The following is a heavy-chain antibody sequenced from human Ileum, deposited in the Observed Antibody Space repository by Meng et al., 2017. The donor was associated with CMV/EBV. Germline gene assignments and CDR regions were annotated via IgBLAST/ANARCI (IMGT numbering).Heavy chain of an antibody. CDR3: ARDAADSTSPAWFDP. D-gene: IGHD2-2*01. CDR2: INSDGSST. J-gene: IGHJ5*02. V-gene: IGHV3-74*01. CDR1: GFTVGSYW. Sequence: FGFTVGSYWMHWVRQAPGKGLVWVSRINSDGSSTSYADSVKGRFTISRDNAKNTLYLQMNSLRVEDTAVYYCARDAADSTSPAWFDPWGQGTLVTVSS.